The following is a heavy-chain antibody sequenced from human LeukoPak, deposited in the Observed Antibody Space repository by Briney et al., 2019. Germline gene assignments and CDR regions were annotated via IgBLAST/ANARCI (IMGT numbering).Heavy chain of an antibody. CDR3: AKVLRDYDSNTFYYGFFDY. J-gene: IGHJ4*02. CDR1: GSTFSNYA. V-gene: IGHV3-23*01. CDR2: INSGGVST. Sequence: GGSLRLSCAASGSTFSNYAMSWVRQAPGKGLEWVSSINSGGVSTYYANSVKGRFTISRDNSKNTLYLQMNSLRAEDTAVYYCAKVLRDYDSNTFYYGFFDYWGQGTLVTVSS. D-gene: IGHD3-22*01.